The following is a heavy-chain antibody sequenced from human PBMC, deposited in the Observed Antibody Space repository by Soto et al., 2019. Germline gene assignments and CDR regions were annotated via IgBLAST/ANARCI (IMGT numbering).Heavy chain of an antibody. CDR2: IYYSGST. D-gene: IGHD4-17*01. V-gene: IGHV4-30-4*01. J-gene: IGHJ6*04. Sequence: QVQLQESGPGLVKPSQTLSLTCTVSGGSISSGDYYWSWIRQPPGKGLEWIGYIYYSGSTYYNPSLQSRCTISVDTPKTQFSLTLSSVTAADTAVYYWASHDYAHYGIDVWGNGTTVTVSS. CDR3: ASHDYAHYGIDV. CDR1: GGSISSGDYY.